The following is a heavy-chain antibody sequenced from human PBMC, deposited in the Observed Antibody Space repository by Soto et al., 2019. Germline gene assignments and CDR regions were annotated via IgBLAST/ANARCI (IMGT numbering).Heavy chain of an antibody. CDR1: GFTFSSYA. J-gene: IGHJ6*02. Sequence: GGSLRLSCADSGFTFSSYAMSWVRQAPGKGLEWVSAISGSGGSTYYADSVKGRFTISRDNSKNTLYLQMNSLRAEDTAVYYCAKERWWGLREYGMDVWGQGTTVTVSS. D-gene: IGHD2-15*01. CDR3: AKERWWGLREYGMDV. CDR2: ISGSGGST. V-gene: IGHV3-23*01.